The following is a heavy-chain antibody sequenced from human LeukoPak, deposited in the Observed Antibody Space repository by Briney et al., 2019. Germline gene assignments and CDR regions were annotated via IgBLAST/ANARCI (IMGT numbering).Heavy chain of an antibody. V-gene: IGHV3-15*01. CDR1: GFTFTNAW. CDR3: TTGAWIQLWLADY. J-gene: IGHJ4*02. Sequence: GGSLRLSCAASGFTFTNAWMTWDRQAPGKGLEWVGLIKSKTDGGTADYAAPVKGRFTISRDDSKTTLYLQMNSLKAEDTAVYYCTTGAWIQLWLADYWGRGTLVTVSS. CDR2: IKSKTDGGTA. D-gene: IGHD5-18*01.